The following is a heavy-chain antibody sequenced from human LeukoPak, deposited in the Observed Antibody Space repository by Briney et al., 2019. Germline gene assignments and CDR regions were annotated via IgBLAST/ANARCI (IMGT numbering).Heavy chain of an antibody. Sequence: SCKASGYTFTVYYMHWVRQAPGKGLEWISHIRDSGTTDYADSVKGRFTISRDNAKNSLYLQLSSLRAEDTAVYYCARDHDFAFDNWGQGTLVTVSS. D-gene: IGHD2-21*02. CDR1: GYTFTVYY. CDR3: ARDHDFAFDN. V-gene: IGHV3-69-1*01. J-gene: IGHJ4*02. CDR2: IRDSGTT.